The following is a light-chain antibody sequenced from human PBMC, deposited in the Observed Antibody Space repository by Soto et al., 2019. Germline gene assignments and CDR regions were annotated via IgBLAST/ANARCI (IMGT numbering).Light chain of an antibody. J-gene: IGLJ1*01. CDR3: AAWDDSLNGVYV. Sequence: QSALTQPPSASGSPGQSVTISCTGTSSDVGGYDYVSWYQQLPSKAPKLVIYEVNKRPSGVPERFSGSKSGNTASLTVSGLQAEDEADFYCAAWDDSLNGVYVFGPGTKLTVL. CDR2: EVN. V-gene: IGLV2-8*01. CDR1: SSDVGGYDY.